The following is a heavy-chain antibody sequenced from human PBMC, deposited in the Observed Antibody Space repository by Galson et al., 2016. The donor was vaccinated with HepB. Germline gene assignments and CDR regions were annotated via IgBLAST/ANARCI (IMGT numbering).Heavy chain of an antibody. CDR3: VRGAAVDY. D-gene: IGHD1-26*01. V-gene: IGHV4-39*01. Sequence: SETLSLTCTVSGGSISSSSYYWGWIRQPPGKGLEWIGIIHYSGSTYYNPSLKSRVTIFVDTSNNQFSLKLNSVTAADTAVYYCVRGAAVDYWGQGTLVTVSS. CDR2: IHYSGST. J-gene: IGHJ4*02. CDR1: GGSISSSSYY.